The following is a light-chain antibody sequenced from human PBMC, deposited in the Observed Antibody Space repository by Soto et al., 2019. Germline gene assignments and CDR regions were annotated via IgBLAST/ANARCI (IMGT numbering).Light chain of an antibody. J-gene: IGKJ4*01. CDR1: QSVNKAY. V-gene: IGKV3-11*01. Sequence: EIVLTQSPGTLALSPGDRATLSCRASQSVNKAYLVWYQVKPGQAPRRLIYDASKRATGIPARFSGGGSGTDFTLTISSLEPEDFAVYYCQHREDWPLTFGGGTKVDIK. CDR3: QHREDWPLT. CDR2: DAS.